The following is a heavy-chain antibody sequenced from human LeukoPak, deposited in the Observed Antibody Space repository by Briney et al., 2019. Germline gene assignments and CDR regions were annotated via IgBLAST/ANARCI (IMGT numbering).Heavy chain of an antibody. CDR3: ARIRGGFDY. CDR1: GGSISSGSYY. Sequence: PSETLSLTCTVSGGSISSGSYYWSWIRQPAGKGLEWIGRIYTSGSTNYNPSLKSRVTMSVDTSKNQFSLKLSSVTAADTAVFYCARIRGGFDYWGQGTLVTVSS. CDR2: IYTSGST. J-gene: IGHJ4*02. D-gene: IGHD3-10*01. V-gene: IGHV4-61*02.